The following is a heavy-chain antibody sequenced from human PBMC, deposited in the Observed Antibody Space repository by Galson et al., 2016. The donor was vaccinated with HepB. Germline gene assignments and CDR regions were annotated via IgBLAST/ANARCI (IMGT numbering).Heavy chain of an antibody. Sequence: SLRLSCAGSGFTFNSYAMNWVRQAPGKGLEWISLISDNGHATYYADPVRGRFSIARDNSKNTLYLQMNSPRADDTAVYHCAKCPPGTRGSLDSWGQGTLVTVSS. V-gene: IGHV3-23*01. D-gene: IGHD1-14*01. CDR2: ISDNGHAT. CDR1: GFTFNSYA. CDR3: AKCPPGTRGSLDS. J-gene: IGHJ4*02.